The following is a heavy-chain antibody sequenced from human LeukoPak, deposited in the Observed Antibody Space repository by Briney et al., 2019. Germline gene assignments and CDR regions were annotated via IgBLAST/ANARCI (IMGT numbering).Heavy chain of an antibody. D-gene: IGHD3-10*02. CDR1: GGSIRGYH. V-gene: IGHV4-59*08. Sequence: PSETLSLTCTVFGGSIRGYHWSWIRQPPGKELEWIAYISDRGSAKYNPSLQSRVTISVDTSKNQFSLKVSSVTAADPAVYYCARTMSEGSTDYWGQGTLVTVSS. CDR3: ARTMSEGSTDY. CDR2: ISDRGSA. J-gene: IGHJ4*02.